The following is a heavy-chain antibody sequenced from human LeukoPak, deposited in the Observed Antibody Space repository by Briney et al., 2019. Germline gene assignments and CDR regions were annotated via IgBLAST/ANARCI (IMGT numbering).Heavy chain of an antibody. CDR1: GFTFSSYG. CDR3: AKDHEFHYYDSSGHYSPHGYFDY. J-gene: IGHJ4*02. V-gene: IGHV3-30*18. D-gene: IGHD3-22*01. Sequence: PGGSLRLSCAASGFTFSSYGMHWVRQAPGKGLEWVAVISYDGSNKYYADSVKGRFTISRDNSKNTLYLQMNSLRAEDTAVYYCAKDHEFHYYDSSGHYSPHGYFDYWGQGTLVTVSS. CDR2: ISYDGSNK.